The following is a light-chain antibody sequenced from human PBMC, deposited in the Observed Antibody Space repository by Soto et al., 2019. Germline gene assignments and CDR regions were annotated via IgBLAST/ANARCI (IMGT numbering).Light chain of an antibody. CDR1: SSNIGSNY. J-gene: IGLJ2*01. V-gene: IGLV1-47*01. CDR3: AAWDDSLSGRVV. CDR2: RNN. Sequence: QSVLTQPPSASGTPGQRVTISCSGSSSNIGSNYVYWYQQLPGTAPKLLIYRNNQRPSGVPDRFSGSKSGTSASLAFSGLRSEDEADYYCAAWDDSLSGRVVFGGGTKLTVL.